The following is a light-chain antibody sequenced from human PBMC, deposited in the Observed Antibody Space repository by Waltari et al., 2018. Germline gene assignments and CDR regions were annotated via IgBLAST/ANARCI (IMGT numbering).Light chain of an antibody. Sequence: QSALTQPASVSGSPGQSITISFTGTSSAVGNYTRVSWYQQHPGKAPKLMIYAVSKRPSGVSDRFSGSKSGDMASLTISGLQPEDEAEYFCSSYAGSSKGVFGGGTKVTVL. V-gene: IGLV2-23*02. J-gene: IGLJ2*01. CDR3: SSYAGSSKGV. CDR1: SSAVGNYTR. CDR2: AVS.